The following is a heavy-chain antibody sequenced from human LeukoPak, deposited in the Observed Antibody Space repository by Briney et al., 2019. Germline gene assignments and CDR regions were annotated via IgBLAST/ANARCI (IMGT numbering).Heavy chain of an antibody. V-gene: IGHV3-30*10. J-gene: IGHJ6*03. CDR3: ARDLVVPAATLYYYYYYMDV. CDR2: ISYDGSNK. CDR1: AFTFSSYA. D-gene: IGHD2-2*01. Sequence: SGRSLTLSCAASAFTFSSYAMHWVRQAPGKGLEWVAVISYDGSNKYHTDSVKGRLTISRDNSKNTLYLQMNSLRAEDRAVYYCARDLVVPAATLYYYYYYMDVWGKGTTVTVSS.